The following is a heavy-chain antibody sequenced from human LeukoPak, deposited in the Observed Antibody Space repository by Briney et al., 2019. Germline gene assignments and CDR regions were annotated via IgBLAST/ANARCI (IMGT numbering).Heavy chain of an antibody. Sequence: GGSLRLSCSASGFTLSSSAMHWVRQAPGEGLEYVSAIDSNGGSIYYVDSVQGRFTISRDKSKNTLYLQMTKLRAEDTAVYYCVKHSGYSGYGYFFDYWGQGTLVTVSS. CDR1: GFTLSSSA. V-gene: IGHV3-64D*06. D-gene: IGHD5-12*01. CDR2: IDSNGGSI. CDR3: VKHSGYSGYGYFFDY. J-gene: IGHJ4*02.